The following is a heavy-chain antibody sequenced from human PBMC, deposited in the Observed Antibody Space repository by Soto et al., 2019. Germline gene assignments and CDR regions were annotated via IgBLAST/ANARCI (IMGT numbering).Heavy chain of an antibody. CDR2: ISVYNGKT. Sequence: HDQLVQSGAEVKKPGASVKVSCKASGYTLTPYGISWVRQAPGQGLEWMGWISVYNGKTNYAQNLQGRVTMTTDTTTSTAYMELRSRTSDDTAVYFCARHRAAYCGGDYNMDVWGKGTTVTVS. CDR3: ARHRAAYCGGDYNMDV. D-gene: IGHD2-21*01. V-gene: IGHV1-18*01. CDR1: GYTLTPYG. J-gene: IGHJ6*03.